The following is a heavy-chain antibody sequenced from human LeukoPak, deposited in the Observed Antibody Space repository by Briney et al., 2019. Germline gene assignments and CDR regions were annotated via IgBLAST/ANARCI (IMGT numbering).Heavy chain of an antibody. J-gene: IGHJ4*02. D-gene: IGHD3/OR15-3a*01. CDR3: ARDLGVDTTMIFFDY. Sequence: GASVTVSCTASGYTFTSFGISWVRQAPGQGPQWMGWISAYNGNTNIVQRFQGRVTMTTDTSTNTAYMELRGLRSDDTAVYYCARDLGVDTTMIFFDYWGQGTLVTVSS. V-gene: IGHV1-18*01. CDR2: ISAYNGNT. CDR1: GYTFTSFG.